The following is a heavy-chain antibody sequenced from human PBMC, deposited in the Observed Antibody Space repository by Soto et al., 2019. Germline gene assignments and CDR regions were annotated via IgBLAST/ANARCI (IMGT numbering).Heavy chain of an antibody. CDR1: GYTFTSYV. D-gene: IGHD1-1*01. Sequence: QVQLVQSGAEVKKPGASVKVSCKASGYTFTSYVISWVRQAPGQGFGWMGWIGAYNGNTNYAQKLQGRVTMTTDTSTSTAYMELRSLRSDDTAVYYCARDPGASALSRDDEEPFDYWGQGTLVTVSS. CDR3: ARDPGASALSRDDEEPFDY. V-gene: IGHV1-18*01. J-gene: IGHJ4*02. CDR2: IGAYNGNT.